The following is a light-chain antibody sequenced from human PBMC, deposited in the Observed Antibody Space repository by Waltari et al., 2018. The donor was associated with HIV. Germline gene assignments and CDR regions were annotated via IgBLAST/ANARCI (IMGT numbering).Light chain of an antibody. CDR2: DNS. CDR3: QSFDSSLSGYV. Sequence: QSVLTQPPSVSGAPGQRVTISCTGSSPNIGANYDVHWYQQLPGTAPKLLIYDNSNRPSGVPDRFSGSKSGTSASLAITGLQAEDEADYYCQSFDSSLSGYVFGTGTKVTVL. CDR1: SPNIGANYD. V-gene: IGLV1-40*01. J-gene: IGLJ1*01.